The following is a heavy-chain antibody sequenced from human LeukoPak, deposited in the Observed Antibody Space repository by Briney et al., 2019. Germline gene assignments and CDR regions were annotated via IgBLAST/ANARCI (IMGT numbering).Heavy chain of an antibody. Sequence: GESLKISCKGSGDTFINDWIAWVRQMPGKGLEWMGIVYPDASKTKYNPSFQGQVTISADKSTTTAYLQWSSLRASDTAIYYCARQMGGTTSVNWFDPWGQGTLVTVSS. D-gene: IGHD1-1*01. V-gene: IGHV5-51*01. CDR1: GDTFINDW. J-gene: IGHJ5*02. CDR3: ARQMGGTTSVNWFDP. CDR2: VYPDASKT.